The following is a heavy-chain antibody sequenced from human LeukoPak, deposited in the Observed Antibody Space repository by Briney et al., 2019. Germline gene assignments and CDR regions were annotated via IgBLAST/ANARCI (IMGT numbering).Heavy chain of an antibody. CDR3: ARELSRIAAAGTLGY. D-gene: IGHD6-13*01. Sequence: SVKVSCKASGGTFSSYAISWVRQAPGQGLEWMGRIIPILGIANYAQKFQGRVTITADKSTSTAYMELSSLRSEDTAVYYCARELSRIAAAGTLGYWGQGTLVTVSS. CDR2: IIPILGIA. V-gene: IGHV1-69*04. J-gene: IGHJ4*02. CDR1: GGTFSSYA.